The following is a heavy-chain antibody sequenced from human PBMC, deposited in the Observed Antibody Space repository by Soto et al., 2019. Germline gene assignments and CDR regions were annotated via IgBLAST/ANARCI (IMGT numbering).Heavy chain of an antibody. CDR1: GASITSTTYF. J-gene: IGHJ5*02. D-gene: IGHD2-2*01. Sequence: SETLSLTCTLSGASITSTTYFWGWIRQPPGKGLEWIGSIYYSGSTYYNPSLKSRVTISVDTSKNQFSLKLSSVTAADTAVYYCARHVIVVIPAAHNWFDPWGQGTLVTVSS. CDR2: IYYSGST. CDR3: ARHVIVVIPAAHNWFDP. V-gene: IGHV4-39*01.